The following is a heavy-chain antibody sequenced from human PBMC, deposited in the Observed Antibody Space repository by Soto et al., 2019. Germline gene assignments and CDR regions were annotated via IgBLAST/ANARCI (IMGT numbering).Heavy chain of an antibody. V-gene: IGHV4-30-4*01. CDR3: ARGVYADYSYYFEY. J-gene: IGHJ4*02. CDR2: IYHYGST. D-gene: IGHD4-17*01. CDR1: GDSLDSGDSY. Sequence: SETLSLTCTVSGDSLDSGDSYWSWIRQPPGKGLEWIGYIYHYGSTSYNPSLKSRLIISVDTSKNQFSLKVSSVTGADTAVYYCARGVYADYSYYFEYWGQGALVTVPQ.